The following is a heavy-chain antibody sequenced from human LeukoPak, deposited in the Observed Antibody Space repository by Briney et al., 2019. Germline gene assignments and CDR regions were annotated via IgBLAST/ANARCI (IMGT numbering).Heavy chain of an antibody. D-gene: IGHD3-22*01. CDR3: ARTSYYDDAFDI. J-gene: IGHJ3*02. Sequence: SETLSLTCTVSGYSISSGYYWGWIRQPPGKGLEWIGSIYYSGSTYYNPSLKSRVTISVDTSKNQFSLKLSSVTAADTAVYYCARTSYYDDAFDIWGQGTMVTVSS. CDR1: GYSISSGYY. CDR2: IYYSGST. V-gene: IGHV4-38-2*02.